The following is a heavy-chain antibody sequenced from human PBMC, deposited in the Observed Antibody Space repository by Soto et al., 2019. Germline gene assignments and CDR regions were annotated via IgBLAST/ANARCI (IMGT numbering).Heavy chain of an antibody. D-gene: IGHD1-1*01. V-gene: IGHV4-4*07. Sequence: SATLSLTCTVSVASISGFYWSWIRKSAGKGLEWIGRIYATGTTDYNPSLKSRVMMSVDTSKKQFSLKLRSVTAADTAVYYCVRDGTKTLRDWFDPWGQG. CDR2: IYATGTT. J-gene: IGHJ5*02. CDR1: VASISGFY. CDR3: VRDGTKTLRDWFDP.